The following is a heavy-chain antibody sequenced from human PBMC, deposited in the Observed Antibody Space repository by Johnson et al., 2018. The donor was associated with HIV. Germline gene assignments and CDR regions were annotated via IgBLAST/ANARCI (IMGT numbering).Heavy chain of an antibody. J-gene: IGHJ3*02. CDR2: SSYYGTNK. Sequence: QEQLVESGGGVVQPGGSLRLSCAASGFTFSNYGMHWVRQALGKGLEWVAVSSYYGTNKYYADSVKGRFTISRDNSENTLYLQMNSLRAEDTAVYYCAKDINWGGTAFDIWGQGTMVTVSS. D-gene: IGHD7-27*01. CDR3: AKDINWGGTAFDI. CDR1: GFTFSNYG. V-gene: IGHV3-30*18.